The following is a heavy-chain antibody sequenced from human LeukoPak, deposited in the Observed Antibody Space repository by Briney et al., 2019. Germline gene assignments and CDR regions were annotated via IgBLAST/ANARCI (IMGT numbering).Heavy chain of an antibody. CDR3: AKAHVRDGYNYGY. J-gene: IGHJ4*02. CDR1: GGSFSGYY. CDR2: INHSGST. V-gene: IGHV4-34*01. Sequence: SETLSLTCAVYGGSFSGYYWSWIRQPPGKGLEWIGEINHSGSTNYNPSLKSRVTISVDTSKSQFSLKLSSATAADTAVYYCAKAHVRDGYNYGYWGQGTLVTVSS. D-gene: IGHD5-24*01.